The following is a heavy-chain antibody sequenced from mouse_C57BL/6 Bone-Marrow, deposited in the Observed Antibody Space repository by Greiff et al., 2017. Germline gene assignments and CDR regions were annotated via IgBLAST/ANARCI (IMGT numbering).Heavy chain of an antibody. Sequence: QVQLQQSGAELARPGASVKLSCKASGYTFTSYGISWVKQRTGQGLEWIGEIYPRSGNTYYNEKFKGKATLTADKSSSTAYMELSSLTSEDSAVYFCARSDYGAWFAYWGQGTLVTVSA. V-gene: IGHV1-81*01. D-gene: IGHD1-1*01. J-gene: IGHJ3*01. CDR2: IYPRSGNT. CDR3: ARSDYGAWFAY. CDR1: GYTFTSYG.